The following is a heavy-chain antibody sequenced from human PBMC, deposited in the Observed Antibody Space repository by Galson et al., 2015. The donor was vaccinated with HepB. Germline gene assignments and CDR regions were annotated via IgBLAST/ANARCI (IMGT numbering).Heavy chain of an antibody. J-gene: IGHJ6*02. V-gene: IGHV3-30*18. D-gene: IGHD4-17*01. Sequence: SLRLSCAASGFTFTNYGMHWVRQAPGEGLEWLAVISFDGSNIEYAESVRGRFTISRDNSKNTLFLQMNSLRPGDTAVYSCAKGYGELRAVYYYYGLDFWGQGATVTVSS. CDR3: AKGYGELRAVYYYYGLDF. CDR2: ISFDGSNI. CDR1: GFTFTNYG.